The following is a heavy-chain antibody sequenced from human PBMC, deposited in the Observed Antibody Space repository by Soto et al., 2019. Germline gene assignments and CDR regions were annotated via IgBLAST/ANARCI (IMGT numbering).Heavy chain of an antibody. CDR1: GGSLTDYY. V-gene: IGHV4-59*01. CDR3: ARGNDWKSSTFDI. J-gene: IGHJ3*02. Sequence: SETLSLTCTVSGGSLTDYYWNWIRQSPGKGLEWIGYVYYSGSTDYNPSLKSRVTISVDTSKNQFSLKLNSVTAADTAVYFCARGNDWKSSTFDIWGQGTMVTVSS. CDR2: VYYSGST. D-gene: IGHD2-21*01.